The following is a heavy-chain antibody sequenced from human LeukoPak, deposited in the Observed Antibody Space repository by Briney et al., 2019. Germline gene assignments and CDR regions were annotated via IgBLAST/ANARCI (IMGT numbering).Heavy chain of an antibody. CDR2: IYHSVST. CDR3: ARRSRRTQNWFDP. Sequence: SETLSLTCAVYGGSFSGYYWSWIRQPPGKGLEWIGEIYHSVSTNYNPPLKSRVTISVDTSKNQFSLKLSSVTAADTAVYYCARRSRRTQNWFDPWGEGTLVTVSS. D-gene: IGHD1-14*01. CDR1: GGSFSGYY. J-gene: IGHJ5*02. V-gene: IGHV4-34*01.